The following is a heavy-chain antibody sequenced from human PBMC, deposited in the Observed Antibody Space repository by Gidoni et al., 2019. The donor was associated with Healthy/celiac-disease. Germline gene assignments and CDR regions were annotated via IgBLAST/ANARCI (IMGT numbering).Heavy chain of an antibody. CDR2: SYYSGST. CDR3: ARDTNGGVTRGAFDI. D-gene: IGHD2-8*01. V-gene: IGHV4-39*07. J-gene: IGHJ3*02. CDR1: GCSIRSRSYY. Sequence: QLQLQESGPGLVKPSETLSLTCTVSGCSIRSRSYYWGWLRQPPGKGLEWIGSSYYSGSTYYNPSLKSRVTISVDTSKNQFSLKLSSVTAADTAVYYCARDTNGGVTRGAFDIWGQGTMVTVSS.